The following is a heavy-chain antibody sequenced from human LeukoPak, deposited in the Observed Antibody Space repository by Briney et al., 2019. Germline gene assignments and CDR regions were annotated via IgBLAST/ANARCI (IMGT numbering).Heavy chain of an antibody. CDR2: ITGSSDST. Sequence: GGSLRFSCAASGFTFSNYVMSWVRQAPGKGLEWGSAITGSSDSTYYADSVKGRFTSSRDNSKSTLFLQMNSLRAEDTAIYYCAKGSSNSRPYYFDYWGQGTLATVSP. V-gene: IGHV3-23*01. D-gene: IGHD1-1*01. J-gene: IGHJ4*02. CDR3: AKGSSNSRPYYFDY. CDR1: GFTFSNYV.